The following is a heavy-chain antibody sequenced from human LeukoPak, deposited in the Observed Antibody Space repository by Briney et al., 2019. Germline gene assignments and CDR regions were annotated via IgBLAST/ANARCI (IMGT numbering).Heavy chain of an antibody. CDR3: AKDVKYNWNYIDY. J-gene: IGHJ4*02. Sequence: GGSLRLSCVVSGFSFSSYGMHWVRQAPGKGLEWLAVISYDGSSKYYADSVKGRFTISRDNSKNTLYLQMNSLRAEDTALYYCAKDVKYNWNYIDYWGQGALVTVSS. D-gene: IGHD1-20*01. V-gene: IGHV3-30*18. CDR2: ISYDGSSK. CDR1: GFSFSSYG.